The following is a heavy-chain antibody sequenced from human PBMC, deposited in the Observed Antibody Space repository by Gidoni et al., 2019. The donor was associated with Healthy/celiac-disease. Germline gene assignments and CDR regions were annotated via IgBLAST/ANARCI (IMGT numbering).Heavy chain of an antibody. CDR1: GGTFSSYA. CDR3: ARSIAVAGMGDSGYFDY. D-gene: IGHD6-19*01. Sequence: QVQLVQSGAEVKKPGSSVKVSCKASGGTFSSYAISWVRQAPGQGLEWMGGIIPIFGTANYAQKFQGRVTITADESTSTAYMELSSLRSEDTAVYYCARSIAVAGMGDSGYFDYWGQGTLVTVSS. J-gene: IGHJ4*02. V-gene: IGHV1-69*01. CDR2: IIPIFGTA.